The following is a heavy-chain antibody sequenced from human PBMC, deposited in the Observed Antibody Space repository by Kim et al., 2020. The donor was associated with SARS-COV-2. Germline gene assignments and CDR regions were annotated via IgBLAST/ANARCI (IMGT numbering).Heavy chain of an antibody. CDR3: ARAGLGYYDSSGYWNDAFDI. D-gene: IGHD3-22*01. CDR2: INAGNGNT. J-gene: IGHJ3*02. CDR1: GYTLTTYA. V-gene: IGHV1-3*01. Sequence: ASVKVSCKASGYTLTTYAMHWVRQAPGQRLEWMGWINAGNGNTKYSQKFQGRVTITRYTSASTAYMELSSLRSEDTAVYYCARAGLGYYDSSGYWNDAFDIWGQGTMVTVST.